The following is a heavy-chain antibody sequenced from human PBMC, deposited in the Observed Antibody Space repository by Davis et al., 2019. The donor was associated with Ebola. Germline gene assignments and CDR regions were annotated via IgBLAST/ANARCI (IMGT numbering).Heavy chain of an antibody. Sequence: GGSLRLSCAASGFTFSSYSMNWVRQAPGKGLEWVSHISAGSDTIYYADSVKGRFTISRDNVKNSLYLQMNSLRDEDTAVYYCARALVIRYWYFDLWGRGALVTVSS. J-gene: IGHJ2*01. CDR1: GFTFSSYS. D-gene: IGHD2-21*01. CDR3: ARALVIRYWYFDL. CDR2: ISAGSDTI. V-gene: IGHV3-48*02.